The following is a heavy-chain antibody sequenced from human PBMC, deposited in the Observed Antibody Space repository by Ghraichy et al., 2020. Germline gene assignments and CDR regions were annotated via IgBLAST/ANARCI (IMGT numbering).Heavy chain of an antibody. J-gene: IGHJ2*01. Sequence: SETLSLTCTVSGGSVSSGSYYWSWIRQPPGKGLEWIGYIYYSGSTNYNPSLKSRVTISVDTSKNQFSLKLSSVTAADTAVYYCARETNTAARLLIAAAGTFWYFDLWGRGTLVTVSS. CDR2: IYYSGST. D-gene: IGHD6-13*01. CDR1: GGSVSSGSYY. CDR3: ARETNTAARLLIAAAGTFWYFDL. V-gene: IGHV4-61*01.